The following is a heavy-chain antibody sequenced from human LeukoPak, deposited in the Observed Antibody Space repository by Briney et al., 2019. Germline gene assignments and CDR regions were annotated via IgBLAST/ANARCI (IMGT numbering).Heavy chain of an antibody. Sequence: PGGSLRLSCAASGFTFSSYGMHWVRQAPGKGLEWVAVISYDGTNKYYADSVKGRFTISRDNSKNTLYLQMNSLRAEDTAVYYCARDLWPSYCGGDCFESTFEYWGQGTLVTVSS. CDR1: GFTFSSYG. CDR2: ISYDGTNK. J-gene: IGHJ4*02. V-gene: IGHV3-30*03. D-gene: IGHD2-21*02. CDR3: ARDLWPSYCGGDCFESTFEY.